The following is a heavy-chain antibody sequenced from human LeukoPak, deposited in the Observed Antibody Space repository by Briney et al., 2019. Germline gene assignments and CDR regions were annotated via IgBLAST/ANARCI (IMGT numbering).Heavy chain of an antibody. CDR3: ARGGMYYDILTGYSPYYFDY. CDR1: GYTFTSYY. Sequence: ASAKVSCKASGYTFTSYYMHWVRQAPGQGLEWMGIINPSGGSTSYAQKFQGRVTMTRDMSTSTVYMELGSLRSEDAAVYYCARGGMYYDILTGYSPYYFDYWGQGTLVTVSS. D-gene: IGHD3-9*01. V-gene: IGHV1-46*01. J-gene: IGHJ4*02. CDR2: INPSGGST.